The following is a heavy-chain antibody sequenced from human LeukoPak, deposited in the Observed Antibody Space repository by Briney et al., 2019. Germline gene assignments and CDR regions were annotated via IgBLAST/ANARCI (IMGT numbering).Heavy chain of an antibody. Sequence: GGSLRLSCAASGFTFNSYAMTWVRQAPGKGLEWVSAVSNRGDSTYYTDSVKGRFTISRDNSKNMFYLSMNNLRAEDTAVYYCAKGLYCSGASCSNYYFDYWGQGTLVTVSS. CDR2: VSNRGDST. J-gene: IGHJ4*02. V-gene: IGHV3-23*01. CDR3: AKGLYCSGASCSNYYFDY. CDR1: GFTFNSYA. D-gene: IGHD2-15*01.